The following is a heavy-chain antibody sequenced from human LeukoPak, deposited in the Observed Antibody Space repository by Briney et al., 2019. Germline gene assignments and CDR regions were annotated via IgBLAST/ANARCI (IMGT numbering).Heavy chain of an antibody. V-gene: IGHV4-39*07. J-gene: IGHJ5*02. CDR2: TSYSGNA. Sequence: PSETLSLTCSVSGDSFSSSTYYWGWVRQTPGKGLEWIGSTSYSGNAYYNPSLKSRVTISVDTSRNQFSLKMNSVTAADTAVYYCARDYGRATMIVVPHVTWFDPWGQGTLVTVSS. D-gene: IGHD3-22*01. CDR1: GDSFSSSTYY. CDR3: ARDYGRATMIVVPHVTWFDP.